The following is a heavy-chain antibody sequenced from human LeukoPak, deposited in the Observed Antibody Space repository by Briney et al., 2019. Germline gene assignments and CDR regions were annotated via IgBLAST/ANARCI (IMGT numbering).Heavy chain of an antibody. D-gene: IGHD1-14*01. Sequence: SETLSLTCAVYGGSFSGYFWSWIRQTPGKGLEWIGETDHSGATNYNPSLKSRVIISPDTSKSQFSLKVNSVTAADTAVYYCARAYKASPLHNAIDSWGQGTLVTVSS. V-gene: IGHV4-34*01. J-gene: IGHJ4*02. CDR2: TDHSGAT. CDR1: GGSFSGYF. CDR3: ARAYKASPLHNAIDS.